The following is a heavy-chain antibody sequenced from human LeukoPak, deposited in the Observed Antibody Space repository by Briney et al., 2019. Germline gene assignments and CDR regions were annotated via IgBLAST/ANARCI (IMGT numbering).Heavy chain of an antibody. CDR1: GGSISSYY. D-gene: IGHD5-24*01. J-gene: IGHJ4*02. CDR2: VYYSGST. CDR3: ARERRDGYKVYFDY. V-gene: IGHV4-59*01. Sequence: SETLSLTCTVSGGSISSYYWSWIRQPPGKGLEWIGYVYYSGSTNYNPSLKSRVTISVDTSKNQFSLRLSSVTAAGTAVYYCARERRDGYKVYFDYWGQGTLVTVSS.